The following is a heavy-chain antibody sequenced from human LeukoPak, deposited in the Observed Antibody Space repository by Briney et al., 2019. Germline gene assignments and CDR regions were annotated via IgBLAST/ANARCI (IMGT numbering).Heavy chain of an antibody. CDR1: GGSISSYY. D-gene: IGHD6-19*01. V-gene: IGHV4-39*01. Sequence: KASETLSLTCTVSGGSISSYYWGWIRQPPGKGLEWIGSIYYSGSTYYNPSLKSRVTISVDTSKNQFSLKLSSVTAADTAVYYCARPTTKSSDFDYWGQGTLVTVSS. CDR3: ARPTTKSSDFDY. J-gene: IGHJ4*02. CDR2: IYYSGST.